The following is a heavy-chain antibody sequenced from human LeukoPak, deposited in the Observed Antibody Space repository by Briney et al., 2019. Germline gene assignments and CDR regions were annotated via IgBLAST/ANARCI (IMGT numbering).Heavy chain of an antibody. CDR1: GGSISSSNW. CDR2: IYHSGST. J-gene: IGHJ4*02. Sequence: SGTLSLTCAVSGGSISSSNWWSWVRQPPGKGLEWIGEIYHSGSTNYNPSLKSRVTISVDKSKNQFSLKLSSVTAADTAVYYCARVPEDYGGNYYFDYWGQGTLVTVSS. D-gene: IGHD4-23*01. CDR3: ARVPEDYGGNYYFDY. V-gene: IGHV4-4*02.